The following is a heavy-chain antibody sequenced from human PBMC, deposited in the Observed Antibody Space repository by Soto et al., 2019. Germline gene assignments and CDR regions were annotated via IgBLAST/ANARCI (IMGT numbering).Heavy chain of an antibody. Sequence: VGSLRLSCAASGFVFRAFDMSWVRQAPDKGLEWVSGISGNGGSTYYADSVKGRFTISRDNSKNTLFLRMNSLRAEDTAVYYCARGYGGYDYWGQGTLVTVSS. CDR2: ISGNGGST. CDR1: GFVFRAFD. D-gene: IGHD5-12*01. J-gene: IGHJ4*02. V-gene: IGHV3-23*01. CDR3: ARGYGGYDY.